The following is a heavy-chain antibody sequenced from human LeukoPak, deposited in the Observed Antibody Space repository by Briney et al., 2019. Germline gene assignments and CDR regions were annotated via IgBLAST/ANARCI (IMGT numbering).Heavy chain of an antibody. D-gene: IGHD2-21*01. V-gene: IGHV3-23*01. J-gene: IGHJ4*02. CDR1: GFTFENYG. CDR2: ISGRAGPTRR. Sequence: PGGSLRLSCAAPGFTFENYGMSWVRQAPGKGLEWVSSISGRAGPTRRSYGDSVKGRFTVSRDNSKNTLYLHMNSLRAEDTAVYYCVKGLIGSLPGDFWGQGTLVTVSS. CDR3: VKGLIGSLPGDF.